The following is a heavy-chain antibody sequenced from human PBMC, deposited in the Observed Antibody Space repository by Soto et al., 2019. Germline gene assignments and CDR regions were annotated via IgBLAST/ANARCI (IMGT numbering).Heavy chain of an antibody. CDR3: AQLGLMTFSHKHYFNH. V-gene: IGHV3-23*01. CDR2: IKSDGSST. D-gene: IGHD3-16*01. Sequence: EVQLLESGGDLVQPGGSLRLSCVGSGFSFDNYGMSWVRQAPGKGLEWVSAIKSDGSSTYYAASVKDQFTISRDISKNTLYLQLNSLRAEDTAVYYCAQLGLMTFSHKHYFNHWGRGTLVTVSS. CDR1: GFSFDNYG. J-gene: IGHJ4*02.